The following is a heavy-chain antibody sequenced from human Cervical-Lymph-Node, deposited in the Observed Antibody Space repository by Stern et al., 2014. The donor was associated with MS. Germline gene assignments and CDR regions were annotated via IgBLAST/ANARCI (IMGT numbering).Heavy chain of an antibody. Sequence: QVQLVQSGAEVKKPGASVKVSCKASGYTFTSYGISWVRQAPGQGLEWMGWVSAYNGNTNYAQKFQGRVTMPTDTSTSTAYMELRSLRSDDTAVYYCARDRGNAMTAYGMDVWGQGTTVTVSS. J-gene: IGHJ6*02. D-gene: IGHD2-21*02. CDR1: GYTFTSYG. V-gene: IGHV1-18*01. CDR3: ARDRGNAMTAYGMDV. CDR2: VSAYNGNT.